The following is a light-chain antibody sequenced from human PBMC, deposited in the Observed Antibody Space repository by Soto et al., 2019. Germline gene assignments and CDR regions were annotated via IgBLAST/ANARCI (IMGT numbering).Light chain of an antibody. CDR1: NSNIGSNK. Sequence: QSVLTQPPSASGTPGQRVTISCSGSNSNIGSNKVNWYQQPPGTAPKLLIYTSNQRPSGVPDRLSGSKSGTSASLAISGLQSEDEADYYCATWDDSLHGYVFGTGTKVTVL. V-gene: IGLV1-44*01. CDR2: TSN. J-gene: IGLJ1*01. CDR3: ATWDDSLHGYV.